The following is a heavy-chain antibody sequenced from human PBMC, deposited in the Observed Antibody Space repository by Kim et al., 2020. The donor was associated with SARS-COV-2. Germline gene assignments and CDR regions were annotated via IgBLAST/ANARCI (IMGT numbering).Heavy chain of an antibody. J-gene: IGHJ4*02. Sequence: EGSLRLSCEASGFMFSSFGMSWVRQAPGKGLDWVASINTGGGTTYYADSVKGRFTISRDNSKNTLSLQMNSLRAEDTAVYYCARGWSMRDAWGQGTLVTV. D-gene: IGHD2-8*01. V-gene: IGHV3-23*01. CDR1: GFMFSSFG. CDR2: INTGGGTT. CDR3: ARGWSMRDA.